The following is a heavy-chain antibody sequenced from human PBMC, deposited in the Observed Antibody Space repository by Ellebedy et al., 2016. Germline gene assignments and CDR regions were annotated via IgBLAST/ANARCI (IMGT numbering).Heavy chain of an antibody. V-gene: IGHV1-3*01. CDR3: AREVVAAAGIQPNFDY. CDR1: GYTFTSYG. D-gene: IGHD6-13*01. J-gene: IGHJ4*02. CDR2: INAGNGNT. Sequence: ASVKVSCKASGYTFTSYGMHWVRQAPGQRLEWMGWINAGNGNTKYSQKFQGRVTITRDTSASTAYMELSGLRSEDTAVYYCAREVVAAAGIQPNFDYWGQGTLVTVSS.